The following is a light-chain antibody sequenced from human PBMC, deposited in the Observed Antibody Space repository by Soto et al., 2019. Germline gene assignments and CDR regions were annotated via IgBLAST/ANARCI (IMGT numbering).Light chain of an antibody. CDR3: ASWDESLRGVI. CDR2: SSN. V-gene: IGLV1-47*01. J-gene: IGLJ2*01. CDR1: NSNIKVND. Sequence: QSVLTQPPSASGPPGHRVTISCSGSNSNIKVNDVYWYQQLPGAAPQLLIYSSNQRPSEVPDRFSASKSGTSASLAIGGLRSEDEADYYCASWDESLRGVIFGGGTKLTVL.